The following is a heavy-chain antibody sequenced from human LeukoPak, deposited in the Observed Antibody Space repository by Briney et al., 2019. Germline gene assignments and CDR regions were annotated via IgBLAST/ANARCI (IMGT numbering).Heavy chain of an antibody. CDR3: ARAHGYGDYAYYYYYMDV. V-gene: IGHV4-34*01. CDR2: INHSGST. CDR1: GGSFSGYY. J-gene: IGHJ6*03. D-gene: IGHD4-17*01. Sequence: PSETLSLTCAVYGGSFSGYYWSWIRQPPGKGLEWIGEINHSGSTNYNPSLKSRVTISVDTSKNQFSLKLSSVTAADTAVYYCARAHGYGDYAYYYYYMDVWGKGTTVTISS.